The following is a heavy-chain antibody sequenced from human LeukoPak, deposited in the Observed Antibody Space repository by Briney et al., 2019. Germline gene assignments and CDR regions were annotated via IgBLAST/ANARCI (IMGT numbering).Heavy chain of an antibody. CDR2: IHNSGTT. Sequence: SETLSLTCTGSGVFISTYYWSWIRQSPGRGLEWIGYIHNSGTTNYTPSLKIRVTFSVYTSNNQFSLKLGSVTAADTAVYYCARNGGLQSVDYWGPGTLVTVSS. D-gene: IGHD5-24*01. CDR3: ARNGGLQSVDY. CDR1: GVFISTYY. V-gene: IGHV4-59*01. J-gene: IGHJ4*02.